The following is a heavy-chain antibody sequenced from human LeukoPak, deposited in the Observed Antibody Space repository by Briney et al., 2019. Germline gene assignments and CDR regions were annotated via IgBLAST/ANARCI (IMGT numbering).Heavy chain of an antibody. V-gene: IGHV1-8*01. CDR2: MNPNSGNT. CDR3: ARDAGVGYCGDCYGDSLDY. CDR1: GYTFTSYD. Sequence: GASVKVSCKASGYTFTSYDINWVRQATGQGLEWMGWMNPNSGNTGYAQKFQGRVTMTRNTSISTAYMELSSLRAEDTAVYYCARDAGVGYCGDCYGDSLDYWGQGTLVTVSS. J-gene: IGHJ4*02. D-gene: IGHD2-21*02.